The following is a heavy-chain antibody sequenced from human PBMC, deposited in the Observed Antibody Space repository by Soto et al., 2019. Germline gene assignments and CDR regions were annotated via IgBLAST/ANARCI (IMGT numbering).Heavy chain of an antibody. J-gene: IGHJ3*02. V-gene: IGHV3-11*05. CDR2: ISSSNTYT. CDR3: ARDADILTGSDAFDI. D-gene: IGHD3-9*01. Sequence: QVQLVESGGGLVKPGGSLRLSCAASGFTFSDYYMSWIRQAPGKGLEWVSYISSSNTYTNYADSVKGRFTISRDNAKNSLYLQTNSLRAEDTAVYYCARDADILTGSDAFDIWGQGTMVTVSS. CDR1: GFTFSDYY.